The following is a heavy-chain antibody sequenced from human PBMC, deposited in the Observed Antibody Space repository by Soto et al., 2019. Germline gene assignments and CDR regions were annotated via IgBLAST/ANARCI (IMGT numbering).Heavy chain of an antibody. Sequence: EVQLLESGGGLVQPGGSLRLSCAASGFTFSSYAMSWVRQAPGKGLGWVSAISGSGGSTYYADSVKGRFTISRDNSKNTLYLQMNSLRAEDTAVYDCARRSSGWYFDYWGQGTLVTVSS. CDR2: ISGSGGST. D-gene: IGHD6-19*01. CDR3: ARRSSGWYFDY. V-gene: IGHV3-23*01. CDR1: GFTFSSYA. J-gene: IGHJ4*02.